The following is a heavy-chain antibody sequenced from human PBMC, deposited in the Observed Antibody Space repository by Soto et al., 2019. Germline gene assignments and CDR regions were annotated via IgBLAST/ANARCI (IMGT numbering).Heavy chain of an antibody. J-gene: IGHJ5*02. D-gene: IGHD3-3*01. V-gene: IGHV4-31*03. CDR1: GGSISSGGYY. Sequence: SETLSLTCTVSGGSISSGGYYWSWIRQHPGKGLEWIGYIYYSGSTYYNPSLKSRVTISVDTSKNQFSLKLSSVTAADTAVYYCAREIRFFGVVNINWFDPWGQGTLVTVSS. CDR3: AREIRFFGVVNINWFDP. CDR2: IYYSGST.